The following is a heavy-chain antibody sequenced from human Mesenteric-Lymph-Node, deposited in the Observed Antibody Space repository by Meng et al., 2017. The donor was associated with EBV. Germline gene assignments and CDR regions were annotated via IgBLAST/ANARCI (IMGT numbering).Heavy chain of an antibody. V-gene: IGHV1-18*01. D-gene: IGHD5-24*01. CDR2: ISTYNGNT. J-gene: IGHJ5*02. CDR3: ARGNGATT. Sequence: QVQLVQSGAEVKKPGASGKVSCKASGYTYTGYGINWVRQAPGQGLEWMGYISTYNGNTNYAQKLQGRLTMATDTSTSTAYMELTSLTSDDTAVYYCARGNGATTWGQGTLVTVSS. CDR1: GYTYTGYG.